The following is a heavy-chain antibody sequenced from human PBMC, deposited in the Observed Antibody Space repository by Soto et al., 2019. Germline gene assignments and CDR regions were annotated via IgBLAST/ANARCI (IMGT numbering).Heavy chain of an antibody. CDR1: GGSISSSSYY. CDR3: ARGYYYDSSGPLDY. V-gene: IGHV4-39*01. J-gene: IGHJ4*02. D-gene: IGHD3-22*01. CDR2: IYYSGST. Sequence: KTSETLSLTCTVSGGSISSSSYYWGWIRQPPGKGLEWIGSIYYSGSTYYNPSLKSRVTISVDTSKNQFSLKLSSVTAADTAVYYCARGYYYDSSGPLDYWGQGTLVTVSS.